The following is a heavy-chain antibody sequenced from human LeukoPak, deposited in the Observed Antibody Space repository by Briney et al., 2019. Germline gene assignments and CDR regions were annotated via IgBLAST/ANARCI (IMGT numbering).Heavy chain of an antibody. CDR3: ASILRSSSGYYFDY. Sequence: GGSLRLSCAASGFTVSTNYMSWVRPAPGKGLEWVSVIYSVATTVYTASVRGKVAISRDNSKNTLYLQMNSLRAEETAVYYCASILRSSSGYYFDYWGQGTLVTVSS. CDR2: IYSVATT. D-gene: IGHD3-10*01. J-gene: IGHJ4*02. CDR1: GFTVSTNY. V-gene: IGHV3-66*01.